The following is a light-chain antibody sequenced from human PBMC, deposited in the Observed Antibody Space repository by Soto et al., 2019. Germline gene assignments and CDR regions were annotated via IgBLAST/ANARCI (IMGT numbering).Light chain of an antibody. CDR3: QQYNNWWT. CDR2: GAS. Sequence: EIVMTQSPATLSVSPGETATLSCRASQSVRSYLAWYQQKPGQAPRLLIYGASSRATGIPARFSGSGSGTEFTLTISSLQSEDFAVYYCQQYNNWWTFGQGTKVEIK. J-gene: IGKJ1*01. V-gene: IGKV3-15*01. CDR1: QSVRSY.